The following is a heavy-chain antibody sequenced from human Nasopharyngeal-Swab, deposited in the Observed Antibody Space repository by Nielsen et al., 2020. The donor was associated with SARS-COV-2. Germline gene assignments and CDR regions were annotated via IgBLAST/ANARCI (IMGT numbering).Heavy chain of an antibody. CDR3: ARTSVVVAALSVLYYYYYGMDV. Sequence: ASVKVSCKASGYTFTSYAMNWVRQAPGQGLEWMGWINTNTGNPTYAQGFTGRFVFSLDTSVSTAYLQISSLKAEDTAVYYCARTSVVVAALSVLYYYYYGMDVWGQGTTVTVSS. CDR2: INTNTGNP. CDR1: GYTFTSYA. D-gene: IGHD2-15*01. V-gene: IGHV7-4-1*02. J-gene: IGHJ6*02.